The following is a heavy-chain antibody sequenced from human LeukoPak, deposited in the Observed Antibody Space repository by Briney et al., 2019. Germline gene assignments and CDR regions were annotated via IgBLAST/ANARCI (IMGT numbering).Heavy chain of an antibody. Sequence: GGSLRLSCAASGFTFSSYWMSWVRQAPGKGLEWVANIKEDGSQKYYADSVKGRFTISRDNAKNSLYLQMNSLRAEDTAVYYCARERDGSSGYSDYWGQGTLVTVSS. V-gene: IGHV3-7*01. CDR2: IKEDGSQK. D-gene: IGHD6-19*01. J-gene: IGHJ4*02. CDR3: ARERDGSSGYSDY. CDR1: GFTFSSYW.